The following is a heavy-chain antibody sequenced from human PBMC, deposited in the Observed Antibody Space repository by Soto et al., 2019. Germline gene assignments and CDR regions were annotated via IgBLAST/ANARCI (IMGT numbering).Heavy chain of an antibody. CDR1: GFTFSAFW. Sequence: EVQLVESGGGLVQPGESLRLSCAASGFTFSAFWMTWLRQAPGKGLEWVANIKRDGTVTHYGDSVEGRCTLSRDNAKNSWFLQVNSLRPDNTAMYYYARDLSPASEFFYDAFDVWGQGTVVTVSS. D-gene: IGHD3-16*02. CDR3: ARDLSPASEFFYDAFDV. V-gene: IGHV3-7*04. CDR2: IKRDGTVT. J-gene: IGHJ3*01.